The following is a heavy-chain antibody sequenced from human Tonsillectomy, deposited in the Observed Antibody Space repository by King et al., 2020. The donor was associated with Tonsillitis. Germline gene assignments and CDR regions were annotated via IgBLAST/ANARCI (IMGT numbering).Heavy chain of an antibody. CDR2: IYTSGST. CDR1: GGSISSYC. CDR3: ARDSLQLELHYYYYYSMDV. Sequence: VQLQESGPGLVKPSETLSLTCTVSGGSISSYCWSWIRQPAGKGLEWIGRIYTSGSTNYNPSLKSRVTMSVETSKNQFSLKVGSVTAADPAVYYCARDSLQLELHYYYYYSMDVWGQGTTVTVPS. J-gene: IGHJ6*02. D-gene: IGHD1-7*01. V-gene: IGHV4-4*07.